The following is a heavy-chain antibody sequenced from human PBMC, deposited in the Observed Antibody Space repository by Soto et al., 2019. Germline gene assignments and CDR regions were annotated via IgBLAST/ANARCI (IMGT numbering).Heavy chain of an antibody. Sequence: EVQLVESGGGLVQPGGSLRLSCAASGFTFSSYDMHWVRQATGKGLEWVSAIGTAGDTYYPGSVKGRFTISRENAKNSLDLQMNSRRGGDTAVYYCARAGNCSGGSCYSGKGYGMDVWGQGTTVTVSS. D-gene: IGHD2-15*01. J-gene: IGHJ6*02. CDR3: ARAGNCSGGSCYSGKGYGMDV. V-gene: IGHV3-13*01. CDR1: GFTFSSYD. CDR2: IGTAGDT.